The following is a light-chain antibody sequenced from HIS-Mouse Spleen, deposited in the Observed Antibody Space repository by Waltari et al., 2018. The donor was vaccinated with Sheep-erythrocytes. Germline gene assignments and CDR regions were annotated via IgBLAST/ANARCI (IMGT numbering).Light chain of an antibody. Sequence: IVFTHSPATLSLSPGESAALSCRASQSVSSYLAWYQQKPGQAPRLLIYDASNRATGIPARFSGSGSGKDFTLTISSLEPEDFAVYYCQQRSNWPRTFGQGTKVEIK. V-gene: IGKV3-11*01. J-gene: IGKJ1*01. CDR1: QSVSSY. CDR3: QQRSNWPRT. CDR2: DAS.